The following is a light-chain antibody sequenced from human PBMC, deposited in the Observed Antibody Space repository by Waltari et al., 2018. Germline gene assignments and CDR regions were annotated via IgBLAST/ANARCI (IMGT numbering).Light chain of an antibody. V-gene: IGKV3-11*01. Sequence: EIVLTPSPATLSLSPGERATLSCRASQSVSSYLAWYQQKPGQAPRLLIYDASNRATGIPARFSGSGSGTDFTLTISSLEAEDFAVYYCQQRSSWPRTFGLGTRLDIK. CDR2: DAS. J-gene: IGKJ5*01. CDR1: QSVSSY. CDR3: QQRSSWPRT.